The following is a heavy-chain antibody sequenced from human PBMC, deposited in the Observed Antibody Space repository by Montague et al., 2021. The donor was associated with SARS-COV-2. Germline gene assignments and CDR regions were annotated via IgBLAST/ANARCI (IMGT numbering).Heavy chain of an antibody. D-gene: IGHD5-12*01. CDR2: ISWNSGRL. J-gene: IGHJ6*02. Sequence: SLRLSCAASGFTFEDYAMHWVRQAPGKGLEWVSGISWNSGRLDHADYVKGRFTISRDNAKNSLYLQMNSLRAEDTALYYCAKGYFHSGYDRSWDYGMDVWGQGTTVTVSS. V-gene: IGHV3-9*01. CDR1: GFTFEDYA. CDR3: AKGYFHSGYDRSWDYGMDV.